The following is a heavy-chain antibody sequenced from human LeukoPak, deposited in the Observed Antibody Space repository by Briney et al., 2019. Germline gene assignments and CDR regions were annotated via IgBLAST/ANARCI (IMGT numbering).Heavy chain of an antibody. CDR3: ARRLETSEWFDP. Sequence: GESLKISCVGSGYRFSTYWIAWARQMPGKGLEWMGIIHSGDSNTVYSPSFQGQVTISVDKSISTAYLQWSSLKASDTAMYYCARRLETSEWFDPWGQGTLVTVSS. CDR2: IHSGDSNT. V-gene: IGHV5-51*01. CDR1: GYRFSTYW. J-gene: IGHJ5*02. D-gene: IGHD5/OR15-5a*01.